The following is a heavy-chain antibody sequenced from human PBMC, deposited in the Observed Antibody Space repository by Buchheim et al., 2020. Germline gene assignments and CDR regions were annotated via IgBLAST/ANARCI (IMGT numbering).Heavy chain of an antibody. CDR2: IYYSGTT. J-gene: IGHJ4*02. Sequence: QVQLQESGPGLVQPSQTLSLPCTVSGGSFSSGGYYWSWIRQHPGKGRVWIGYIYYSGTTYYNPSLKSRVTISVDTSQNLFSLGLSSVTAADTAVYYCARLLLSDDYGDSPVDYWGQGTL. V-gene: IGHV4-31*03. CDR1: GGSFSSGGYY. D-gene: IGHD4-17*01. CDR3: ARLLLSDDYGDSPVDY.